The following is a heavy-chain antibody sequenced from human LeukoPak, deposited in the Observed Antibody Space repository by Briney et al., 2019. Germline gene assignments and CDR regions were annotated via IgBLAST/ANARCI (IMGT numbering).Heavy chain of an antibody. V-gene: IGHV3-33*01. CDR1: GFTFSSYG. CDR2: IWYDGSNK. J-gene: IGHJ2*01. Sequence: ALRLSCAASGFTFSSYGMHWVRQAPGKGLEWVAVIWYDGSNKYYADSVKGRFTISRDNSKNTLYLQMNSLRAEDTAVYYCARDREVVATIDWYFDLWGRGTLVTVSS. CDR3: ARDREVVATIDWYFDL. D-gene: IGHD5-12*01.